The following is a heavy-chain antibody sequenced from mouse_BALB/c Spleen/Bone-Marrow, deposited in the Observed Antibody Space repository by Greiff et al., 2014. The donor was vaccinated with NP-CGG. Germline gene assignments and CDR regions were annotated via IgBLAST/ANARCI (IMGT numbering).Heavy chain of an antibody. CDR3: ARCLYGNSGY. CDR2: IDPSDSYT. J-gene: IGHJ2*01. V-gene: IGHV1-69*02. Sequence: VKLQQSGAELVKPGASVKLSCKASGYTFTSYWMHWVKQRPGQGLEWIGEIDPSDSYTNYNQKFKGKATLTVDKSSSTAYMQLNTLASEYSAGKYFARCLYGNSGYWGQGTTLTVSS. D-gene: IGHD2-1*01. CDR1: GYTFTSYW.